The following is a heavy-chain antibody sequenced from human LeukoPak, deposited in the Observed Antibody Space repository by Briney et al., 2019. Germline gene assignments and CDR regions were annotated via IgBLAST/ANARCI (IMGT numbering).Heavy chain of an antibody. Sequence: GGSLRLSCAASGFTFSSYNMNWVRQAPGKGLEWVSSISSSSSYIYYADSVKGRFTISRDNAKNSLYLQMNSLRAEDTALYYCAKDRDPVKSSGLDYWGQGTLVTVSS. CDR3: AKDRDPVKSSGLDY. D-gene: IGHD6-19*01. V-gene: IGHV3-21*04. CDR2: ISSSSSYI. J-gene: IGHJ4*02. CDR1: GFTFSSYN.